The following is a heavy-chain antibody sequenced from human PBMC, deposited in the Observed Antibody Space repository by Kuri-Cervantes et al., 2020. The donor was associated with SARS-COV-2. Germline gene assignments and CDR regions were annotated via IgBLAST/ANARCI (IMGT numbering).Heavy chain of an antibody. J-gene: IGHJ4*02. CDR3: AKSMSIAAPASDY. Sequence: LSLTCAASGFTFSSYAMRWVRQAPGKGLEWVSTNSNSGGSTYYADSVKGRFTISRDNSKNTLYLQMNSLRADDTAVYYCAKSMSIAAPASDYWGQGTLVTVSS. CDR1: GFTFSSYA. CDR2: NSNSGGST. V-gene: IGHV3-23*01. D-gene: IGHD6-13*01.